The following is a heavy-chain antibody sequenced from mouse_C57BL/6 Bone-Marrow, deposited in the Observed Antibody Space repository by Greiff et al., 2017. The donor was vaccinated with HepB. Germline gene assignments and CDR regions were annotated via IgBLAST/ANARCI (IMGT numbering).Heavy chain of an antibody. D-gene: IGHD1-1*01. J-gene: IGHJ1*03. CDR1: GFTFSSYG. V-gene: IGHV5-6*01. CDR3: AIGTVEGRWYFDV. CDR2: ISSGGSST. Sequence: EVKLMESGGDLVTPGGSLNLSCAASGFTFSSYGMSWVRQPPDKRLEWVATISSGGSSTYYPDSVKGRFTISRDNDKNTLYLQMSSLKSEDTAMYYCAIGTVEGRWYFDVWGTGTTVTVSS.